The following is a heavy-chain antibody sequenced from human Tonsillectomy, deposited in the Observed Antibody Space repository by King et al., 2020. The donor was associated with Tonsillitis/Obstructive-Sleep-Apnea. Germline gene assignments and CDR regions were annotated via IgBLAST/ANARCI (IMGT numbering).Heavy chain of an antibody. CDR1: GFTFSSYS. CDR2: ISSSGDAS. J-gene: IGHJ4*02. Sequence: QLVQSGGGLVQPGGSLRLSCAASGFTFSSYSMNWVRQAPGKGLEWVSYISSSGDASYYADSVKGRFTISRDTAKNSLYLQMNSLRDEDTAVYHCARDTYGDYGSDYWGQGTLVTVSS. V-gene: IGHV3-48*02. CDR3: ARDTYGDYGSDY. D-gene: IGHD4-17*01.